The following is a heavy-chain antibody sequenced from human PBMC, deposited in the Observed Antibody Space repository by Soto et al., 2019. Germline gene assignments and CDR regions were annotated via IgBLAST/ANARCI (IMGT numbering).Heavy chain of an antibody. V-gene: IGHV3-30*03. CDR1: GFIFSKNG. CDR3: SIVRVADSALDH. Sequence: PVGSLRLSCVGSGFIFSKNGMHWVRQTPGKGLEWVAFLSYDGSETFYADSVKGRFTVSRDNSKNTLFLHMRNLRRDDTAVYYCSIVRVADSALDHWGQGTLVTVSS. J-gene: IGHJ4*02. D-gene: IGHD3-10*02. CDR2: LSYDGSET.